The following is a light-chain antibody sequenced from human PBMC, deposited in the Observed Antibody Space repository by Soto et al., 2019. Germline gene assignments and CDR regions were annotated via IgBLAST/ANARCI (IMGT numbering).Light chain of an antibody. J-gene: IGLJ1*01. CDR2: GVT. V-gene: IGLV2-8*01. Sequence: QSALTQPPSASGPPGQSLTFSCTGTSSDVGTYDYVSWYQQYPGKDPKLLIYGVTRRPSGVPDRFSGSKSGNTAALTVSGLQAEDEAYYYCSSYAGRSMYVFGTGTKVTVL. CDR3: SSYAGRSMYV. CDR1: SSDVGTYDY.